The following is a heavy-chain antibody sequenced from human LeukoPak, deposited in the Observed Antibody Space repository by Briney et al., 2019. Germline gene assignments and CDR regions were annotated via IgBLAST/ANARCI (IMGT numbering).Heavy chain of an antibody. D-gene: IGHD3-22*01. Sequence: GGSLRLSCAASGFTVSNTFMSWVRQAPGKGLEWVSVIYTIGTTYYADSVKGRFTISRDNAKNSLFLQMNSLRAEDTAVYYCARNRYYHDSSGYSNWGQGTLVTVSS. CDR3: ARNRYYHDSSGYSN. CDR2: IYTIGTT. CDR1: GFTVSNTF. V-gene: IGHV3-53*01. J-gene: IGHJ4*02.